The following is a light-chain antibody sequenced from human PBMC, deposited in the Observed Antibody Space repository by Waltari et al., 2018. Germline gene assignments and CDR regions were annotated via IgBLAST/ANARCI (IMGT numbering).Light chain of an antibody. CDR3: QQYNNWPRT. CDR1: QSVSSN. V-gene: IGKV3-15*01. Sequence: EIVMTQSPATLSVSPGERATLSCRASQSVSSNLAWYQQKVGQAPRLLIYGAYTRATGIPAKFSGSGSETEFTLTISSLQSXDFAVYYCQQYNNWPRTFGGGTKVEI. CDR2: GAY. J-gene: IGKJ4*01.